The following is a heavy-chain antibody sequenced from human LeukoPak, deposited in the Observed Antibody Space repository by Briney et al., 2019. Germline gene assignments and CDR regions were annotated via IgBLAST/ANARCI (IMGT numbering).Heavy chain of an antibody. V-gene: IGHV3-7*01. CDR3: AREGKWELLSYFDY. Sequence: PGGSLRLSCAASGFTFSSYWMSWVRQAPGKGLEWVANIKQDGSEKYYVDSVKGRFTISRDNAKNSLYLQMNSLRAEDTAVYYCAREGKWELLSYFDYWGQGTLVTVSS. D-gene: IGHD1-26*01. J-gene: IGHJ4*02. CDR2: IKQDGSEK. CDR1: GFTFSSYW.